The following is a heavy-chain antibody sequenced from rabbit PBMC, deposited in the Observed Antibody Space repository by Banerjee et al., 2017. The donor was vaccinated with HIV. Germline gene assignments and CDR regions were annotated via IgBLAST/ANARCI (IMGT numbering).Heavy chain of an antibody. J-gene: IGHJ4*01. Sequence: QEQLEESGGDLVKPEGSLTLTCTASGFSFSSSYWICWVRQAPGKGLEWIACIYAGSSGSTYYASWAKGRFTISKTSSTTVTLQMTSLTAADTATYFCARGPIWTSGSGYYFNLWGQGTLVTVS. CDR3: ARGPIWTSGSGYYFNL. CDR2: IYAGSSGST. D-gene: IGHD1-1*01. V-gene: IGHV1S45*01. CDR1: GFSFSSSYW.